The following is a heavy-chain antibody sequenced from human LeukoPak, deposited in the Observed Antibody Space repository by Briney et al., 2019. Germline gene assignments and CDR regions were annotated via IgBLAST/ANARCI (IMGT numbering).Heavy chain of an antibody. V-gene: IGHV3-49*04. CDR1: GFTFGTFW. CDR3: LYDFGNY. Sequence: GGSLRLSCEASGFTFGTFWMSWVRQAPGKGLEWVGFIRNKRNGGTTEYAASVEGRVIISRDDSKSIAYLQMNSLKTEDTAVYFCLYDFGNYWGQGTLVTVSS. J-gene: IGHJ4*02. D-gene: IGHD3-3*01. CDR2: IRNKRNGGTT.